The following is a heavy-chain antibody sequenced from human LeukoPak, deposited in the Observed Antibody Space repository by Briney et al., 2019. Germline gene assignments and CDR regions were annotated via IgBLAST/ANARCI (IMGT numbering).Heavy chain of an antibody. D-gene: IGHD2-15*01. V-gene: IGHV1-18*01. CDR3: AREYCSGGSCYLFDY. J-gene: IGHJ4*02. CDR2: ISTYNGNT. CDR1: GYTFTSYG. Sequence: ASVKVSCKASGYTFTSYGISWVRQAPGQGLEWMGWISTYNGNTNYAPKLQGRVTMTTDTSTSTAYMELRSLRSDDTAAYYCAREYCSGGSCYLFDYWGQGTLVTVSS.